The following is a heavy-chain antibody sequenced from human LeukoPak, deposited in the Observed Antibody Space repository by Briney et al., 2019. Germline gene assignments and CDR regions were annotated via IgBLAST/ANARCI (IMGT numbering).Heavy chain of an antibody. Sequence: SVKVSCKASGGTFSSYVISGVRQAPGQGVEWMGRIIPILGIANYAQKFQGRVTITADKSTSTAYMELSSLRSEDTAVYYCARGGPHGDELDYWGQGTLVTVSS. CDR2: IIPILGIA. V-gene: IGHV1-69*04. J-gene: IGHJ4*02. CDR3: ARGGPHGDELDY. D-gene: IGHD4-17*01. CDR1: GGTFSSYV.